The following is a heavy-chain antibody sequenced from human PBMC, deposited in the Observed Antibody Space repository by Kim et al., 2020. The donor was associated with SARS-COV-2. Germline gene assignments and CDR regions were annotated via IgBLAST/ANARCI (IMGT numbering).Heavy chain of an antibody. CDR2: IYYSGST. CDR3: ARAFGEPYYFDY. D-gene: IGHD3-10*01. J-gene: IGHJ4*02. V-gene: IGHV4-59*01. CDR1: GGSISSYY. Sequence: SETLSLTCTVSGGSISSYYWSWIRQPPGKGLEWIGYIYYSGSTNYNPSLKSRVTISVDTSKNQFSLKLSSVTAADTAVYYCARAFGEPYYFDYWGQGTLVTVSS.